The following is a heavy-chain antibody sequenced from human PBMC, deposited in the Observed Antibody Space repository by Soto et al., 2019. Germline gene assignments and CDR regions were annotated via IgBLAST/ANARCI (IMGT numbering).Heavy chain of an antibody. J-gene: IGHJ4*02. V-gene: IGHV3-21*01. CDR3: ARGVPEGEASDY. D-gene: IGHD2-2*01. Sequence: PGGSLRLSCAASGFTFSSYSMNWVRQAPGKGLEWVSSISSSSSYIYYADSVKGRFTISRDNAKNSLYLQMSSLRAEDTAVYYCARGVPEGEASDYWGQGTLVTVSS. CDR1: GFTFSSYS. CDR2: ISSSSSYI.